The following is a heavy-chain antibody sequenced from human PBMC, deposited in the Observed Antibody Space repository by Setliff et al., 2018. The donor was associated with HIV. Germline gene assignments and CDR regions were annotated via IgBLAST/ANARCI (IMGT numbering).Heavy chain of an antibody. CDR2: IYSTGDS. CDR1: GGSFSSYY. V-gene: IGHV4-4*09. CDR3: ARYRRPPYYLDY. J-gene: IGHJ4*02. Sequence: PSETLSLTCAVYGGSFSSYYWSWIRQPPGKELEWIGYIYSTGDSNYNPSLKSRVTMAVDTSKNQFSLKLTSVTAADTAVYYCARYRRPPYYLDYWGQGTLVTVSS. D-gene: IGHD3-16*02.